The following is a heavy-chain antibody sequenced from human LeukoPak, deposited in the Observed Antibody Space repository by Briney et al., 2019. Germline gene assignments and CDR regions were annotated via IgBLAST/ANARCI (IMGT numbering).Heavy chain of an antibody. CDR2: IKQDGGEK. J-gene: IGHJ4*02. D-gene: IGHD3-16*01. CDR3: ARDNPFGGY. V-gene: IGHV3-7*03. Sequence: GGSLRLSCAASGFTFSTYWMSWVRQAPGKGLERVANIKQDGGEKNYVDSVKGRFTISRDNAKNSLYLQMNSLRAEDTALYYCARDNPFGGYWGQGTLVTVSS. CDR1: GFTFSTYW.